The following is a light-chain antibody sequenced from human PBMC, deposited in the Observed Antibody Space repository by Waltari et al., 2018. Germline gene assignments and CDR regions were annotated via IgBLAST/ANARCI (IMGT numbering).Light chain of an antibody. CDR1: SSNIWAGFE. Sequence: QSVLTPPPSVSGAPGQRVTISCTGTSSNIWAGFEVLFYQQLPGSAPKLLIFASYKRSSGVPDRISDSTSGTSASLAITGLQAEDEADYYCQSYDSSLSGRVFGGGTRLTVL. CDR3: QSYDSSLSGRV. J-gene: IGLJ3*02. CDR2: ASY. V-gene: IGLV1-40*01.